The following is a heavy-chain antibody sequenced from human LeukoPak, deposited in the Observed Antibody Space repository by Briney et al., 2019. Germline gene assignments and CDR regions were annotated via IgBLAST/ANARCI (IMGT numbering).Heavy chain of an antibody. V-gene: IGHV3-33*07. Sequence: RGSLRLSCAASGFTFSTHVMYWVRQAPGKGLEWVSLIWSDGSNQNYADSVKGRFTTSRDNSKNTLYLQMNSLRVEDTAVYYCARDWAGDSSILWGQGTLVTVS. CDR2: IWSDGSNQ. D-gene: IGHD3-22*01. CDR1: GFTFSTHV. CDR3: ARDWAGDSSIL. J-gene: IGHJ4*02.